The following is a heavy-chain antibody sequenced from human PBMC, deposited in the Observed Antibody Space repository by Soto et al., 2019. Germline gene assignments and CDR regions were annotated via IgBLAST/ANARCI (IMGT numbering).Heavy chain of an antibody. CDR1: GYTLTELS. V-gene: IGHV1-24*01. D-gene: IGHD2-21*02. J-gene: IGHJ4*02. CDR3: ATTRRWAYCGGDCLWTDY. CDR2: FDTEDGET. Sequence: QVQLVQSGAEVKKPGASVKVSCKVSGYTLTELSMHWVRQAPGKGLEWMGGFDTEDGETIYAQKFQGRGTMTEDTSTDTAYMELSSLRSEDTAVYYCATTRRWAYCGGDCLWTDYWGQGTLVTVSS.